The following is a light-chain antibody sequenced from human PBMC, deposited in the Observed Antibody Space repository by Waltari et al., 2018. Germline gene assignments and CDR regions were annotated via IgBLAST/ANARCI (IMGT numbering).Light chain of an antibody. J-gene: IGLJ1*01. CDR2: DVT. Sequence: QSALTQPRSVSGSPGQSVAIACTGTSSDVGGYSYVSWYQQHPGKAPKIIIYDVTRRPPWVPDRFSGSKSGNTASLTISGLQADDEAHYYCCSYAGSDTYVFGTGTEVTVL. V-gene: IGLV2-11*01. CDR1: SSDVGGYSY. CDR3: CSYAGSDTYV.